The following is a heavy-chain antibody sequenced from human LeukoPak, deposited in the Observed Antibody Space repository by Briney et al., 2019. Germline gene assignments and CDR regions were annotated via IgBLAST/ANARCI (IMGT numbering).Heavy chain of an antibody. V-gene: IGHV3-48*02. CDR3: ARRPTSGTFDY. CDR2: ISGGSSTI. CDR1: GFTFSSFS. Sequence: PGGSLRLSCAASGFTFSSFSMNWVRQAPGKGLEWVSYISGGSSTIYYADSVKGRFTISRDNAKNSLYLQVNSLRDEDTAVYYCARRPTSGTFDYWGQGTLVTVSS. J-gene: IGHJ4*02.